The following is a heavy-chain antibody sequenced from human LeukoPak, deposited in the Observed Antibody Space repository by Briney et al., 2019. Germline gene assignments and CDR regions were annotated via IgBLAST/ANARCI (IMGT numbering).Heavy chain of an antibody. D-gene: IGHD2/OR15-2a*01. CDR3: ARDSSTWYSDYYYYMDV. J-gene: IGHJ6*03. CDR1: GFMFTAYY. CDR2: FNPKSGDT. Sequence: ASVKVSCKTSGFMFTAYYIHWVRQVPGQGLEWMVWFNPKSGDTNYPQKFQGRVTMTGDTSTSTAYMELSSLRSDDTARYFCARDSSTWYSDYYYYMDVWGKGTTVTVSS. V-gene: IGHV1-2*02.